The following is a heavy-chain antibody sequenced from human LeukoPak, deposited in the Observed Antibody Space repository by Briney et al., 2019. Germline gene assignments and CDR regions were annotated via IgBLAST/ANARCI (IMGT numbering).Heavy chain of an antibody. CDR1: GFTFSSYA. V-gene: IGHV3-64*01. J-gene: IGHJ4*02. D-gene: IGHD6-13*01. CDR3: AKDLLPYSSSPQGYFDY. CDR2: ISSNGGST. Sequence: PGGSLRLSCAASGFTFSSYAMHWVRQAPGKGLEYVSAISSNGGSTYYANSVKGRLTISRDNSKNTLYLQMGSLRAEDMAVYYCAKDLLPYSSSPQGYFDYWGQGTLVTVSS.